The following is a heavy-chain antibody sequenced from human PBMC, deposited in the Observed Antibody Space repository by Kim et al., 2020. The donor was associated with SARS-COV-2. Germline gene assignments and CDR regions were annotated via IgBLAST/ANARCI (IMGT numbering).Heavy chain of an antibody. CDR3: ARDVNGEDAFDI. CDR2: INAGNGNT. CDR1: GYTFTSYA. J-gene: IGHJ3*02. D-gene: IGHD4-17*01. V-gene: IGHV1-3*01. Sequence: ASVKVSCKASGYTFTSYAMHWVRQAPGQRLEWMGWINAGNGNTKYSQKFQGRVTITRDTSASTAYMELSSLRSEDTAVYYCARDVNGEDAFDIWGQGTMVTVSS.